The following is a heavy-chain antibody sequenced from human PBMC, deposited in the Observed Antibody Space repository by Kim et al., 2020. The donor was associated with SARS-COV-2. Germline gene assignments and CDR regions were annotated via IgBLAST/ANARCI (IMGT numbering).Heavy chain of an antibody. J-gene: IGHJ6*02. CDR1: GFTFSSYG. CDR3: ARDQGTDVDTAMVTGYYYYGMDV. CDR2: IWYDGSNK. D-gene: IGHD5-18*01. Sequence: GGSLRLSCAASGFTFSSYGMHWVRQAPGKGLEWVAVIWYDGSNKYYADSVKGRFTISRDNSKNTLYLQMNSLRAEDTAVYYCARDQGTDVDTAMVTGYYYYGMDVWGQGTTVTVSS. V-gene: IGHV3-33*01.